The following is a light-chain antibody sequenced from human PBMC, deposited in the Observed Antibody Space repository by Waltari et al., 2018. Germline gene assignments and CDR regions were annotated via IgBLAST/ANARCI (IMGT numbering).Light chain of an antibody. Sequence: QSVLTQAPSASGTPGQRVTISCSGSSSSIGSNLVCWYQQLPGTAPKLPIYRNDQRPSGVPDRISGSKAGTSASLTISGLQPDDDGAYYCSAWDDGLGGPVFGTGTRVTVL. CDR1: SSSIGSNL. J-gene: IGLJ1*01. CDR3: SAWDDGLGGPV. CDR2: RND. V-gene: IGLV1-47*01.